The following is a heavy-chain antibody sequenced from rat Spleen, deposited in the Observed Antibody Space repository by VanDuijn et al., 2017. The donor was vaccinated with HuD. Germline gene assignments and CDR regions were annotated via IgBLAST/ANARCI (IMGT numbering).Heavy chain of an antibody. J-gene: IGHJ4*01. D-gene: IGHD1-12*03. V-gene: IGHV2-30*01. CDR2: IWTGGST. CDR3: ASSYYYDGYYHVRNYVMDA. Sequence: VQLQESGPGLVKPSQSLSLTCSVTEYSISSSYRWNWIRKFPGNKLEWMGVIWTGGSTAYNSLLKSRLSISRDISKSQVFLKMNSLQTEDTATYYCASSYYYDGYYHVRNYVMDAWGQGASVTVSS. CDR1: EYSISSSYR.